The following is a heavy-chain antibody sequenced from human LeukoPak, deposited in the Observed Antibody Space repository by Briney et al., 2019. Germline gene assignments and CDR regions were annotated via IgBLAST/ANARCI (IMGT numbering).Heavy chain of an antibody. D-gene: IGHD2-15*01. J-gene: IGHJ5*02. CDR1: DDSITMYY. CDR3: ARLKAKGFVSNWFDP. V-gene: IGHV4-38-2*02. Sequence: PSETLSLTCSVSDDSITMYYWTWIRQPPGKGLEWMGSIYYSGSTYYNPSLKSRVTISVDTSKNQFSLKLSSVTAADSAVYYCARLKAKGFVSNWFDPWGQGTLVTVSS. CDR2: IYYSGST.